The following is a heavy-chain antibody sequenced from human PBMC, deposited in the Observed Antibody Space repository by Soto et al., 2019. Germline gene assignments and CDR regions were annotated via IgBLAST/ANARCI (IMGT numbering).Heavy chain of an antibody. CDR2: INPSGGST. J-gene: IGHJ4*02. CDR3: ARVGMFGELLFAFDY. Sequence: GASVKVSCKASGYTFTSYYMHWVRQAPGQGLEWMGIINPSGGSTSYAQKFQGRVTMTRDTSTSTVYMELSSLRSEDTAVYYCARVGMFGELLFAFDYWGQGTLVTVSS. D-gene: IGHD3-10*02. V-gene: IGHV1-46*01. CDR1: GYTFTSYY.